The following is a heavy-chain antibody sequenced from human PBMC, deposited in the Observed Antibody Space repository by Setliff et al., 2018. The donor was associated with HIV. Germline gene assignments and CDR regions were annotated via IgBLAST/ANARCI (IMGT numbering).Heavy chain of an antibody. V-gene: IGHV1-3*04. Sequence: VKVSCKASGYSFASHSLHWVRQAPGQGLEWMGWNNTGNGNTKYSQKFQDRVTITRDTSANTGYMELSGLRSEDTAVYYCARDRVPKRGYTYREPDFDSWGQGTLVTVSS. CDR2: NNTGNGNT. CDR1: GYSFASHS. CDR3: ARDRVPKRGYTYREPDFDS. D-gene: IGHD5-12*01. J-gene: IGHJ5*01.